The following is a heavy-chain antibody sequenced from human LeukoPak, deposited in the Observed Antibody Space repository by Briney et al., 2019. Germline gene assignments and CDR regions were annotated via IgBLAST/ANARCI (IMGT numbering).Heavy chain of an antibody. CDR2: INPSGAST. V-gene: IGHV1-46*01. J-gene: IGHJ4*02. Sequence: ASVKVSCKASGYTFTNYHMHWVRQAPGQGLEWMGIINPSGASTSYAQRFQGRVTMTRDMSTSTVYMELSSLRSEDTAVYYCARGSIAAAGMGYWGQGTLVTVSS. CDR3: ARGSIAAAGMGY. D-gene: IGHD6-13*01. CDR1: GYTFTNYH.